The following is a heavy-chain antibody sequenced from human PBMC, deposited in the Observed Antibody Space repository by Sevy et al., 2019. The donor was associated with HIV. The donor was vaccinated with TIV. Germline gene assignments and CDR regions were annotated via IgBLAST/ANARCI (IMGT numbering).Heavy chain of an antibody. V-gene: IGHV4-39*01. Sequence: SETLSLTCTVSGGSISSSSYYWGWIRQPPGKGLEWIGSIYYSGSTYYHPSLKSRVTISVDTSKNQFSLKLSSVTAADTAVYYCASAYDFWSGYYDYWGQGTLVTVSS. CDR1: GGSISSSSYY. CDR2: IYYSGST. J-gene: IGHJ4*02. CDR3: ASAYDFWSGYYDY. D-gene: IGHD3-3*01.